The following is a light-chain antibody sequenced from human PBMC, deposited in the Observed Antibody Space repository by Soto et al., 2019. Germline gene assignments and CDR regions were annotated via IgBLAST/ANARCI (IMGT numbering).Light chain of an antibody. V-gene: IGKV3D-15*01. CDR2: DAS. Sequence: EIVMTQSPATLSVSPGEGATLSCRASQSVSSNLAWYQQKPGQAPRLLIYDASTRATGVPARFSGYGSGTDFILTISSLQSDDSALYYCQYYNSWPTFGPGTKVEIK. J-gene: IGKJ3*01. CDR3: QYYNSWPT. CDR1: QSVSSN.